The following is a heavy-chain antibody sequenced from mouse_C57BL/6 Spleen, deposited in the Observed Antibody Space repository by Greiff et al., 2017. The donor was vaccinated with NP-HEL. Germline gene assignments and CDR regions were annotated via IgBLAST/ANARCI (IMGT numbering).Heavy chain of an antibody. V-gene: IGHV1-69*01. J-gene: IGHJ4*01. CDR3: ARNTVGARGYAMDY. Sequence: QVQLQQPGAELVKPGASVKLSCKASGYTFTSYWMHWVKQRPGQGLEWIGEIDPSDSYTNYNQKFKGKSTLTVDKSSSTAYMQLSSLTSEDSAVYYCARNTVGARGYAMDYWGQGTSVTVSS. D-gene: IGHD1-1*01. CDR2: IDPSDSYT. CDR1: GYTFTSYW.